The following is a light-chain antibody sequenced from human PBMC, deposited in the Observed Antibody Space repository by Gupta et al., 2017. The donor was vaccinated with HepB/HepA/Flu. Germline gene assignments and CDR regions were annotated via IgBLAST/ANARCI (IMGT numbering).Light chain of an antibody. V-gene: IGKV1-5*03. CDR2: RAT. CDR3: QQYKAAPGT. Sequence: QMSQSPSTLSASVGDRVTITCRASEGVGDWVAWYQQKPGNAPKLLIYRATTLEIGVPSRVSGSRSWTEFTLTISSLQPDDFVIYYCQQYKAAPGTLGLGTKVDFK. J-gene: IGKJ1*01. CDR1: EGVGDW.